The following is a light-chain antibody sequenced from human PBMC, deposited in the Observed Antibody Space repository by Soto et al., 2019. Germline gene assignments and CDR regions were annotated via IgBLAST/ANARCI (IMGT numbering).Light chain of an antibody. V-gene: IGLV2-14*01. CDR3: CSYTSTSNVV. CDR2: DVS. Sequence: QSVLTQPASVSGSPGQSITISCTGTSSDVGGYNSVSWYQQHPGKAPKLMIYDVSNRPSGVSNRFSGSKSGNTASLTISGLQAEDEADYYCCSYTSTSNVVFGGGTKLTVL. CDR1: SSDVGGYNS. J-gene: IGLJ2*01.